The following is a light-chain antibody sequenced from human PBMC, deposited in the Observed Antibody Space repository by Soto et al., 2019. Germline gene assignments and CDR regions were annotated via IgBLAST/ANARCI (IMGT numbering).Light chain of an antibody. CDR3: GSYTSTDSLI. V-gene: IGLV2-14*01. CDR1: SNDVGGYNF. CDR2: EVT. Sequence: QSALTQPASVSGSPVQSITISCTGSSNDVGGYNFVSWYQQHPGKAPKLLIYEVTNRPSGISDRFSGSRSGNTASLTISGLQPEDEADYYCGSYTSTDSLIFGGGTKLTVL. J-gene: IGLJ2*01.